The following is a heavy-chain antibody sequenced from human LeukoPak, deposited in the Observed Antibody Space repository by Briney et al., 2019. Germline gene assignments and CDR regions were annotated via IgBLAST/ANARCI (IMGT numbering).Heavy chain of an antibody. Sequence: SQTLSLTSTLSGGSTSVISYDWGWIRQPPGDGLEWGGSIYYSASTYYNPSLKSRVTISVDTSKNQFSLKQNSVTAADTAVYYCARQSYSSGWDEWKYYFDYWGQGTLVTVSS. D-gene: IGHD6-19*01. CDR1: GGSTSVISYD. CDR2: IYYSAST. CDR3: ARQSYSSGWDEWKYYFDY. V-gene: IGHV4-39*01. J-gene: IGHJ4*02.